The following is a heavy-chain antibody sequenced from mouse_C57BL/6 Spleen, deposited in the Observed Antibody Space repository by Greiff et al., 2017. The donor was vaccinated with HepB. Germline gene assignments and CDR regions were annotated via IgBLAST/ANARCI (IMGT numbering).Heavy chain of an antibody. D-gene: IGHD2-4*01. V-gene: IGHV1-64*01. CDR2: IHPNSGST. CDR1: GYTFTSYW. Sequence: VQLQESGAELVKPGASVKLSCKASGYTFTSYWMHWVKQRPGQGLEWIGMIHPNSGSTNYNEKFKSKATLTVDKSSSTAYMQLSSLTSEDSAVYYCAREAYYDYDEGDYWGQGTTLTVSS. J-gene: IGHJ2*01. CDR3: AREAYYDYDEGDY.